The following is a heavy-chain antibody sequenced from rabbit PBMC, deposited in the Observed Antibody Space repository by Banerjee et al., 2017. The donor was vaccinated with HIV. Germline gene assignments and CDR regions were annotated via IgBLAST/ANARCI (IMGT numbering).Heavy chain of an antibody. Sequence: QSLEESGGDLVKPGASLTLTCKASGFSFSSSYWICWVRQAPGKGLEWIACINTGDGNIYFASWVISRFTISKTSSTTVTLQMTSLTAADTATYFCARDRDTGTVYYFDLRGQGTLVTVS. CDR3: ARDRDTGTVYYFDL. D-gene: IGHD7-1*01. CDR1: GFSFSSSYW. V-gene: IGHV1S40*01. CDR2: INTGDGNI. J-gene: IGHJ3*01.